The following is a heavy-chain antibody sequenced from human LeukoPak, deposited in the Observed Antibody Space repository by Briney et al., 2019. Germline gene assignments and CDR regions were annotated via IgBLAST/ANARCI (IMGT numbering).Heavy chain of an antibody. CDR2: IIPIFGTA. CDR1: GGTFSSYA. CDR3: ASDNYDILTGYYNWFDP. V-gene: IGHV1-69*13. D-gene: IGHD3-9*01. J-gene: IGHJ5*02. Sequence: ASVKVSCKASGGTFSSYAISWVRQAPGQGLEWMGGIIPIFGTANYAQKFQGRVTITADESTSTAYMELSSLRSEDTAVYYCASDNYDILTGYYNWFDPWGQGTLVTVSS.